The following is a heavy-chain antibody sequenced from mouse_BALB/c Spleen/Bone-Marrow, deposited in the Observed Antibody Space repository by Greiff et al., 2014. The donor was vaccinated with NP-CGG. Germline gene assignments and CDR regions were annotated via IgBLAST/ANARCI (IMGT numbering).Heavy chain of an antibody. CDR3: ARWGWDFATGY. CDR1: GYTFTEYS. Sequence: SGPELVKPGASVKISCKTSGYTFTEYSMHWVKQSHGKSLEWIGGINPNNGVTSYNQKFKDKATLTVDKSSNTAYMELRSLTSEDSAVYFCARWGWDFATGYWGQGTPVTVSS. D-gene: IGHD3-3*01. CDR2: INPNNGVT. V-gene: IGHV1-18*01. J-gene: IGHJ4*01.